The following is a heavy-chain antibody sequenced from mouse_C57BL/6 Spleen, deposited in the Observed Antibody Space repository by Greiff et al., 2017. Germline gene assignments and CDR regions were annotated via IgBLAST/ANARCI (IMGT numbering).Heavy chain of an antibody. CDR3: ARRRDYDYAMDY. V-gene: IGHV1-18*01. D-gene: IGHD2-4*01. CDR1: GYTFTDYN. J-gene: IGHJ4*01. CDR2: INPNNGGT. Sequence: VQLKESGPELVKPGASVKIPCKASGYTFTDYNMDWVKQSHGKSLEWIGDINPNNGGTIYNQKFKGKATLTVDKSSSTAYMELRSLTSEDTAVYYCARRRDYDYAMDYWGQGTSVTVSS.